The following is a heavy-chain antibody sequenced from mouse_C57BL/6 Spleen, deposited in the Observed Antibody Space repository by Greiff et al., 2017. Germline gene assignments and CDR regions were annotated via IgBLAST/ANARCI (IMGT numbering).Heavy chain of an antibody. Sequence: QVQLQQSGAELMKPGASVKLSCKATGYTFTGYWIEWVKQRPGHGLEWIGEILPGSGSTNYNEKFKGKATFTADTSSTTAYMQLSSLTTEDSAIDYCASIYYDYDEYYFDYWGQGTTLTVSS. J-gene: IGHJ2*01. D-gene: IGHD2-4*01. CDR2: ILPGSGST. V-gene: IGHV1-9*01. CDR3: ASIYYDYDEYYFDY. CDR1: GYTFTGYW.